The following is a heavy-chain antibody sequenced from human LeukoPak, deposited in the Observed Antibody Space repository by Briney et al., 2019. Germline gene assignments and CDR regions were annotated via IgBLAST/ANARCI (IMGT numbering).Heavy chain of an antibody. D-gene: IGHD2-8*01. CDR2: INAGNGNT. V-gene: IGHV1-3*01. CDR1: GYTFTSYA. CDR3: ARLKYCTNGVCYAGFDY. Sequence: ASVTVSCKASGYTFTSYAMHWVRQAPGQRLEWMGWINAGNGNTKYSQKFQGRVTITRDTSADTAYMELSSLRSEDTAVYYCARLKYCTNGVCYAGFDYWGQGTLVTVSS. J-gene: IGHJ4*02.